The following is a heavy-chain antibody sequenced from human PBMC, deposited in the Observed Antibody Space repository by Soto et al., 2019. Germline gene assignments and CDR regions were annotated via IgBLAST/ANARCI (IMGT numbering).Heavy chain of an antibody. CDR1: GFTFSSYS. CDR2: ITGSGGST. D-gene: IGHD5-18*01. J-gene: IGHJ4*02. V-gene: IGHV3-23*01. CDR3: AKEGDLIGYNYGSCFDY. Sequence: GGSLRLSCAASGFTFSSYSMSWVRQAPGKGLEWVSAITGSGGSTYYADSVKGRFTISRDNSKNTLYLQMNSLRAEDTAVYYCAKEGDLIGYNYGSCFDYWGQGTLVTVSS.